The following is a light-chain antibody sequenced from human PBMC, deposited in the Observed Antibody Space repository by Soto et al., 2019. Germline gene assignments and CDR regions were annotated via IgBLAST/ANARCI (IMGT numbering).Light chain of an antibody. V-gene: IGLV2-23*02. J-gene: IGLJ2*01. Sequence: QSALTQPASVSGSPGQSITISCTGTSSDVGSYNLVSWYQQHPGKAPKLMIYEVSKRPSVVSNRFSGSKSGNTASLTISGLQAEYEADYYCCSYAGSSTLVFGGGTKLTVL. CDR1: SSDVGSYNL. CDR3: CSYAGSSTLV. CDR2: EVS.